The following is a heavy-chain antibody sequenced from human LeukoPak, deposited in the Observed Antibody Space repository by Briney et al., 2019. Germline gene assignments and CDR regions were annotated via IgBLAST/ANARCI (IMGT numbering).Heavy chain of an antibody. CDR2: IYPGDSDT. J-gene: IGHJ3*02. CDR3: ARSGGLYSGYDYDAFDI. CDR1: GYSFTSYW. D-gene: IGHD5-12*01. Sequence: GGSLKISCKGSGYSFTSYWIGWVRQMPGKGLEWMGIIYPGDSDTRYSPSFQGQVTISADKSISTAYLQWSSLKASDTAMYYCARSGGLYSGYDYDAFDIWGQGTMVTVSS. V-gene: IGHV5-51*01.